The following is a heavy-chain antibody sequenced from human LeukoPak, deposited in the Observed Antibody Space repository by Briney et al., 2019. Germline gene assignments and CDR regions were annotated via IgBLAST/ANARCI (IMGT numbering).Heavy chain of an antibody. CDR1: GFTFSNYN. CDR2: ITTTSSDR. D-gene: IGHD4-17*01. V-gene: IGHV3-21*01. CDR3: ARQEVDYGAPAGFHN. J-gene: IGHJ4*02. Sequence: GGSLRLSCAASGFTFSNYNMDWVRQAPGKGLEWVAFITTTSSDRYYADSVKGRFTISRDNARNSLYLQMNSLRAEDTAVYYCARQEVDYGAPAGFHNWGQGTLVTVSS.